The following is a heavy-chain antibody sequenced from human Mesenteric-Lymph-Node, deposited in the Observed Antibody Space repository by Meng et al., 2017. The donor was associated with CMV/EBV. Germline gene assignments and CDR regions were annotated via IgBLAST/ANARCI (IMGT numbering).Heavy chain of an antibody. CDR2: ISWNSDTT. CDR3: ARPGGMSTIPYYFDY. CDR1: GFTFHDYD. J-gene: IGHJ4*02. V-gene: IGHV3-20*04. Sequence: GESLKISCAASGFTFHDYDMNWVRQAPGKGLEWVSSISWNSDTTRYADSVRGRFTISRDNAKNSLYLQMNSLRAEDTAFYYCARPGGMSTIPYYFDYWGQGTLVTVSS. D-gene: IGHD5-24*01.